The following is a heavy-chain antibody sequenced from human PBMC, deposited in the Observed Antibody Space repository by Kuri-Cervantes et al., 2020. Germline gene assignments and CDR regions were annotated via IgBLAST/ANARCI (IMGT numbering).Heavy chain of an antibody. CDR3: ARDGCSSTSCYYFSAFDI. J-gene: IGHJ3*02. CDR2: IHYSADT. Sequence: LRLSCTVSGGSVSTGSYYWSWIRQPPGKGLEWIGSIHYSADTYYGPSLMNRVTISVDTSKNQFSLKLSSVTAADTAVYYCARDGCSSTSCYYFSAFDIWGQGTMVTVSS. V-gene: IGHV4-39*07. D-gene: IGHD2-2*01. CDR1: GGSVSTGSYY.